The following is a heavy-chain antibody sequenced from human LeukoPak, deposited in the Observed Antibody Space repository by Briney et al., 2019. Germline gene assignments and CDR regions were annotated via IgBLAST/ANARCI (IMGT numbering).Heavy chain of an antibody. CDR2: ISYDGSNK. Sequence: GGSLRLSCAASGFTFSSYAMHWVRQAPGKGLEWVALISYDGSNKYYADSVKGRFTISRDNSKNTLYLQMNSLRAEDTAVYYCVRGEYYYDSSGRGFDLWGRGTLVTVSS. CDR1: GFTFSSYA. V-gene: IGHV3-30-3*01. J-gene: IGHJ2*01. D-gene: IGHD3-22*01. CDR3: VRGEYYYDSSGRGFDL.